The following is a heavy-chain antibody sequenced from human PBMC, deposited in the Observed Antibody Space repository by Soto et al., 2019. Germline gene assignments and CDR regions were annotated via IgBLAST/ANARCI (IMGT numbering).Heavy chain of an antibody. D-gene: IGHD3-3*01. CDR1: GYTFTSYA. V-gene: IGHV1-3*01. CDR3: ARVRYDFWSGYPSLNWFDP. CDR2: INAGNGST. Sequence: ASVKVSCKASGYTFTSYAMHWVRQAPGQRLEWMGWINAGNGSTKYSQKFQGRVTITRDTSASTAYMELSSLRSEDTAVYYCARVRYDFWSGYPSLNWFDPWGQGTLVTVSS. J-gene: IGHJ5*02.